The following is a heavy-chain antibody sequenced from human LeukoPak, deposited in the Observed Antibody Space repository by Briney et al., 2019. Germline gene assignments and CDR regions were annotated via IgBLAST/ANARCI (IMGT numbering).Heavy chain of an antibody. J-gene: IGHJ3*02. D-gene: IGHD3-22*01. V-gene: IGHV4-38-2*02. CDR2: IYHSGST. CDR1: GYSITRGSY. CDR3: ARVHVNSGYYFGDAFDI. Sequence: SETLSLTCTVSGYSITRGSYWGWIRQPPGRGLEWIANIYHSGSTYYNPSLKSRVTISVDTSKNQFSLKLSSVTAADTAIYYCARVHVNSGYYFGDAFDIWGQGTMVTVSS.